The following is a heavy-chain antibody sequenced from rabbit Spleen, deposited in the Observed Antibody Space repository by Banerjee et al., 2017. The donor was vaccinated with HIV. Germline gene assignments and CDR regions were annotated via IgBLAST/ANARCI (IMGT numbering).Heavy chain of an antibody. CDR3: ARDLPEIVGWNFGF. Sequence: QSLEESGGGLVKPGGTLTLTCKASGFSFNSGYDMCWVRQAPGKGLEWIACIYAGSSGNTYSATWAKGRFTISKPSSTTVTLQMTSLTAADTATYFCARDLPEIVGWNFGFWGQGTLVTVS. V-gene: IGHV1S40*01. CDR2: IYAGSSGNT. J-gene: IGHJ3*01. D-gene: IGHD1-1*01. CDR1: GFSFNSGYD.